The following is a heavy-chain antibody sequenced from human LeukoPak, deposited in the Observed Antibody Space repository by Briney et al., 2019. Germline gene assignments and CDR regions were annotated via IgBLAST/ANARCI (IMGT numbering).Heavy chain of an antibody. CDR1: GGTFSGYY. J-gene: IGHJ4*02. D-gene: IGHD6-19*01. CDR3: ARTRRQWLGYFDY. V-gene: IGHV4-34*01. CDR2: INHSGST. Sequence: SETLSLTCAVYGGTFSGYYWSWIRQPPGKGLEWIGEINHSGSTNYNPSLKSRVTISVDTSKNQFSLKLSSVTAADTAVYYCARTRRQWLGYFDYWGQGTLVTVSS.